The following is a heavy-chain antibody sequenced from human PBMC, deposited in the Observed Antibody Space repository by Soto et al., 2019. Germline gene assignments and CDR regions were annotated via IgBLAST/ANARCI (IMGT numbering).Heavy chain of an antibody. D-gene: IGHD3-22*01. CDR1: GFTFSSYW. J-gene: IGHJ3*02. CDR3: ARVWDSSGYYYGGDAFDI. CDR2: IKQDGSEK. Sequence: GGSLRLSCAASGFTFSSYWMSWVRQAPGKGLEWVANIKQDGSEKYYVDSVKGRFTISRDNAKNSLYLQMNSLRAEDTGVYYCARVWDSSGYYYGGDAFDIWGQGTMVTVSS. V-gene: IGHV3-7*03.